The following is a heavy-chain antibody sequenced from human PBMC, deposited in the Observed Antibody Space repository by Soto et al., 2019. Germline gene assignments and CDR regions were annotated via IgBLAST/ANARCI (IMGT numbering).Heavy chain of an antibody. D-gene: IGHD6-6*01. CDR3: ARGGAARPRYYYGMDV. CDR1: GFTFSSYS. V-gene: IGHV3-21*01. CDR2: ISSSSSYI. J-gene: IGHJ6*02. Sequence: EVQLVESGGGLVKPGGSLRLSCAASGFTFSSYSMNWVRQAPGKALEWVSSISSSSSYIYYADSVKGRFTISSDNDTNSLYLQMYTRSAVDRDVDYCARGGAARPRYYYGMDVWGQGTTVTVSS.